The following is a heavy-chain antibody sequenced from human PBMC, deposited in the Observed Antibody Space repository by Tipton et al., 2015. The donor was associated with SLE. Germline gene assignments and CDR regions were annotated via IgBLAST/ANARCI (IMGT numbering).Heavy chain of an antibody. CDR1: GGSISSYY. V-gene: IGHV4-59*12. CDR3: ARGVGATAGNYYYYMDV. Sequence: TLSLTCTVSGGSISSYYWSWIRQPPGKGLEWIGYTYYSGSTNYNPSLKSRVTISVDTSKNQFSLKLSSVTAADTAVYYCARGVGATAGNYYYYMDVWGKGTTVTVSS. J-gene: IGHJ6*03. D-gene: IGHD1-26*01. CDR2: TYYSGST.